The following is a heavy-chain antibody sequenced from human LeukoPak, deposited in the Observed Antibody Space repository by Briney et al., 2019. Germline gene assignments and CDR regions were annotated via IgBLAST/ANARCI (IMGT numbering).Heavy chain of an antibody. CDR1: GYSFTSYW. Sequence: GASLQISCKGSGYSFTSYWIGWVRQMPGKGLEWMGIIYPGDSDTRYSPSFQGQVTISADKSISTAYLQWSSLKASDTAMYYCALAVAGEYDAFDIWGQGTMVTVSS. D-gene: IGHD6-19*01. CDR3: ALAVAGEYDAFDI. J-gene: IGHJ3*02. CDR2: IYPGDSDT. V-gene: IGHV5-51*01.